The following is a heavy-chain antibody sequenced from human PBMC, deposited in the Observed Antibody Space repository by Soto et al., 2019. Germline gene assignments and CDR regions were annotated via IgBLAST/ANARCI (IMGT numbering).Heavy chain of an antibody. J-gene: IGHJ3*02. CDR1: GGTFSSYA. CDR3: AGRLRLGELSLYRLAAFDI. D-gene: IGHD3-16*02. Sequence: QVQLVQSGAEVKKPGSSVKVSCKASGGTFSSYAISWVRQAPGQGLEWMGGIIPIFGTANYAQKFQGRVTITADESTSTAYMELSSLRSEDTAVYYCAGRLRLGELSLYRLAAFDIWGQGTMVTVSS. CDR2: IIPIFGTA. V-gene: IGHV1-69*12.